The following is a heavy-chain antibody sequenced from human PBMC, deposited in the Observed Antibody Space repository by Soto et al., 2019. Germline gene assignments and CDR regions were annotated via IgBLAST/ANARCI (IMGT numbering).Heavy chain of an antibody. V-gene: IGHV4-39*01. CDR3: ARSRDYYDSSDYSDY. J-gene: IGHJ4*01. Sequence: NPSETLSLTCTVSGGSISSSSYYWGWIRQPPGKGLEWIGSIYYSGNTYYNPSLKSRVTISVDTSKNQFSLKLSSVTAADTAVYYCARSRDYYDSSDYSDYWGQGTLVTVSS. D-gene: IGHD3-22*01. CDR1: GGSISSSSYY. CDR2: IYYSGNT.